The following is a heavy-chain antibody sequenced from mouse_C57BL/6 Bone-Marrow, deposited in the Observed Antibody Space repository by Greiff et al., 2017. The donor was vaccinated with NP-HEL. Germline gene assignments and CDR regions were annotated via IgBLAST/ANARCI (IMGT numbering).Heavy chain of an antibody. CDR2: ISDGGSYT. Sequence: DVMLVESGGGLVKPGGSLKLSCAASGFTFSSYAMSWVRQTPEKRLEWVATISDGGSYTYYPDNVKGRFTISRDNAKNNLYLQMSHLKSEDTAMYYCASSHWYFDVWGTGTTVTVSS. CDR1: GFTFSSYA. J-gene: IGHJ1*03. V-gene: IGHV5-4*03. D-gene: IGHD6-1*01. CDR3: ASSHWYFDV.